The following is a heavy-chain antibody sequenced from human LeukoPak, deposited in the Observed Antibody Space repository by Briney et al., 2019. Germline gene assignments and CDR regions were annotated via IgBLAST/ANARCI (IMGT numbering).Heavy chain of an antibody. CDR3: ARGRSSGSYPVSYYYYGMDV. Sequence: ASVKVSCKASGYTFTGYYMHWVRQAPGQGLEWMGWINPDSGGTNYAQKFQGRVTMTRDTSISTAYMELSRLRSDDTAVYYCARGRSSGSYPVSYYYYGMDVWGQGTTVTVSS. D-gene: IGHD1-26*01. V-gene: IGHV1-2*02. CDR2: INPDSGGT. CDR1: GYTFTGYY. J-gene: IGHJ6*02.